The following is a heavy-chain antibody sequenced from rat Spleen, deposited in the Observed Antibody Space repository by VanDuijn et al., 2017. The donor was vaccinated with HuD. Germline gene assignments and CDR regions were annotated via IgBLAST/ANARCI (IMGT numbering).Heavy chain of an antibody. J-gene: IGHJ2*01. Sequence: QVQLKESGPGLVQPSQTLSLTCTVSGFSLTDYNVHWIRQPTGKGLEWMGMMWTGGTTDYNSGLKSRLSISRDTSRNQVFLRLNSLQNEDIATYYCARGGNGPKDYYFDYWGQGVMVTVSS. CDR2: MWTGGTT. CDR3: ARGGNGPKDYYFDY. CDR1: GFSLTDYN. D-gene: IGHD1-7*01. V-gene: IGHV2-30*01.